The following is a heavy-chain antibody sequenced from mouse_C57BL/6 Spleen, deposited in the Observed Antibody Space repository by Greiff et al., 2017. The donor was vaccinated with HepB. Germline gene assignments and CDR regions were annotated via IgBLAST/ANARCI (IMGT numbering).Heavy chain of an antibody. CDR1: GYAFSSSW. CDR2: IYPGDGDT. J-gene: IGHJ2*01. Sequence: QVQLKQSGPELVKPGASVKISCKASGYAFSSSWMNWVKQRPGKGLEWIGRIYPGDGDTNYNGKFKGKATLTADKSSSTAYMQLSSLTSEDSAVYFCALITTVVAKDYFDYWGQGTTLTVSS. D-gene: IGHD1-1*01. CDR3: ALITTVVAKDYFDY. V-gene: IGHV1-82*01.